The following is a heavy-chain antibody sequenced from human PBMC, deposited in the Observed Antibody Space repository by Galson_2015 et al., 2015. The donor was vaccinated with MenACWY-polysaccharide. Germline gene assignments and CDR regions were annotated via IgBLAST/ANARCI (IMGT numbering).Heavy chain of an antibody. CDR1: GFTFGRHA. Sequence: SLRLSCAASGFTFGRHAMHWVRQTPGKGLEWVAVISYDGSNKYYADSVKGRFTISRDNSKNTLSVQKNSLRADDTAVYYCARQLDYSSSSGLWYFDFWGQGTLVTVSS. D-gene: IGHD6-6*01. CDR2: ISYDGSNK. V-gene: IGHV3-30-3*01. CDR3: ARQLDYSSSSGLWYFDF. J-gene: IGHJ4*02.